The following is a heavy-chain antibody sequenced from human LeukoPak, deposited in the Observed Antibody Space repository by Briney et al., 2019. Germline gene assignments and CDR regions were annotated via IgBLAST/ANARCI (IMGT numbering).Heavy chain of an antibody. V-gene: IGHV4-39*01. J-gene: IGHJ5*02. D-gene: IGHD2-21*02. CDR2: IYYSGST. CDR3: ARPAGRAYCGGDCVRHWFDP. CDR1: GGSISSSSYY. Sequence: RSSEPLSLTCTVSGGSISSSSYYWGWIRQPPGKGLEWIGSIYYSGSTYYNPSLKSRVTISVDTSENQFSLKLSSVTAADTAVYYCARPAGRAYCGGDCVRHWFDPWGQGTLVTVSS.